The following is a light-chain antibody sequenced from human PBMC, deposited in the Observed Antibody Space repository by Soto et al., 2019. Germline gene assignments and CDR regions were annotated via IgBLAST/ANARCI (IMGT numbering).Light chain of an antibody. Sequence: EIVMTQSPGTLSLSPGEAATLSCRASQSVSGSYLAWYQQKPGQAPRLVIYDASTRATGISDRFRGSGSGTDFTLTISRLEPEDFAVYYCYQYDTSPWTFGQGTKVEI. V-gene: IGKV3-20*01. J-gene: IGKJ1*01. CDR3: YQYDTSPWT. CDR2: DAS. CDR1: QSVSGSY.